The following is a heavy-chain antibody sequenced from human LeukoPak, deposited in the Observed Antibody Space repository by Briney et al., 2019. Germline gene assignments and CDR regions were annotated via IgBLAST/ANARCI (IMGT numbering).Heavy chain of an antibody. CDR2: ITSNGGST. D-gene: IGHD6-19*01. CDR3: ARVGVTVAGYYYYYMDV. Sequence: PGGSLRLSCAASGFTFSIFGMHWVRQAPGKGLEYVSTITSNGGSTYYANSVKGRFTISRDNAKNTLYLQMGSLRSEDMAVYYCARVGVTVAGYYYYYMDVWGKGTTVTVPS. J-gene: IGHJ6*03. CDR1: GFTFSIFG. V-gene: IGHV3-64*01.